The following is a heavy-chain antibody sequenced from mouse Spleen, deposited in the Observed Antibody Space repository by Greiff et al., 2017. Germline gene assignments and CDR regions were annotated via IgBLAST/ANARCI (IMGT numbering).Heavy chain of an antibody. CDR3: AKGDYSNYPFDY. J-gene: IGHJ2*01. CDR1: GFTFSSYG. V-gene: IGHV5-6*01. CDR2: ISSGGSYT. D-gene: IGHD2-5*01. Sequence: EVQLVESGGDLVKPGGSLKLSCAASGFTFSSYGMSWVRQTPDKRLEWVATISSGGSYTYYPDSVKGRFTISRDNAKNTLYLQMSSLKSEDTAMYYCAKGDYSNYPFDYWGQGTTLTVSS.